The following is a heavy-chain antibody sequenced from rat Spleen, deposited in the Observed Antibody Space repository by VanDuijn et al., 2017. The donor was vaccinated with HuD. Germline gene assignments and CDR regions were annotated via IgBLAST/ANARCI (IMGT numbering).Heavy chain of an antibody. CDR1: GFSLNNYG. CDR2: IWGDGNS. CDR3: ARASFDY. J-gene: IGHJ2*01. V-gene: IGHV2-13*01. Sequence: QVQLKESGPGLVQPSQTLSLTCTVSGFSLNNYGVLWVRQPPGKGLDWMGVIWGDGNSNYNSALKSRLSISRDTSKSQVYLKMNSLQTGDTATYYCARASFDYWGQGVMVTVSS.